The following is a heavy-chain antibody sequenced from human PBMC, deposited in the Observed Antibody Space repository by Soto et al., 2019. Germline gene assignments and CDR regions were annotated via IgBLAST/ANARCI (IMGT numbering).Heavy chain of an antibody. CDR3: SRGGSGYVWFNEF. J-gene: IGHJ4*02. CDR2: IIPIFGTA. Sequence: QEQLVQSGAEVKKPGSSVKVSCKASGGIFSSYAISWVRQAPGQGLEWMGGIIPIFGTANYAQKFQGRVTITADEPTNPAYMDLSSLKSEDTAIYYWSRGGSGYVWFNEFWGQGTLVTVSS. CDR1: GGIFSSYA. D-gene: IGHD3-16*01. V-gene: IGHV1-69*01.